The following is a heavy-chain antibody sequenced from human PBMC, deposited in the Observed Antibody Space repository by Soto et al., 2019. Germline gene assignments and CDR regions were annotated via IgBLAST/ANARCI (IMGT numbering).Heavy chain of an antibody. J-gene: IGHJ4*02. V-gene: IGHV3-74*01. CDR2: TSPAGSST. Sequence: DVQLVESGGGIVQPGGSLRLSCAASGFTVTSYWMHWVRQAPGKGLVWVSRTSPAGSSTYYADFVRGRFTISKDPPKNTLYLQINSLGAEDTAVYYCARGNTGYGNFDYWGQGTLVTVSS. CDR3: ARGNTGYGNFDY. D-gene: IGHD5-12*01. CDR1: GFTVTSYW.